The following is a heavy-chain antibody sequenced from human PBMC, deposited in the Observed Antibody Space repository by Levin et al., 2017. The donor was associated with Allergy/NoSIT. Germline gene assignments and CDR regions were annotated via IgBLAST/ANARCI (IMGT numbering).Heavy chain of an antibody. CDR3: ARPPYGSGSYFSN. CDR1: VFTFCIFE. V-gene: IGHV3-23*01. D-gene: IGHD3-10*01. Sequence: GASLPLSFSFSVFTFCIFEMSWCLQSPVPFLSFFSPLRGRGAPPYYADSVKGRFSISRDNSKNTLYLQTNSLRVEDAAVYYCARPPYGSGSYFSNWGQGTLVTVSS. CDR2: LRGRGAPP. J-gene: IGHJ4*02.